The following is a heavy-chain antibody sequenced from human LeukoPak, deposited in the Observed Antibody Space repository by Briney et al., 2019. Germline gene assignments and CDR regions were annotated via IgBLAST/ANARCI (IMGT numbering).Heavy chain of an antibody. CDR2: ISAYNGNT. J-gene: IGHJ3*02. CDR1: GYTFTSYG. CDR3: ARSGEYGSGSYYGYPDAFDI. Sequence: ASVKVSCKASGYTFTSYGISWVRQAPGQGLEWMGWISAYNGNTNYAQKLQGRVTMTTDTSTSTAYMELRSLRSDDTAVYYCARSGEYGSGSYYGYPDAFDIWGQGTMVTVSS. D-gene: IGHD3-10*01. V-gene: IGHV1-18*01.